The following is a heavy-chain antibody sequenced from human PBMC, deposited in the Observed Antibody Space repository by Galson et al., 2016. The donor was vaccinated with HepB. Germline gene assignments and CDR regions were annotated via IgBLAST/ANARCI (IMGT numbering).Heavy chain of an antibody. J-gene: IGHJ3*01. Sequence: SLRLSCAATGFTFNTYAMAWVRQAPGKGLEWVSGFSGRGDSTYYADSVKGRFTISRDNSKSTLYLQMSSLRVEDTALYYCVADHGGLDCFDFWGQGTMVTLSS. CDR2: FSGRGDST. CDR1: GFTFNTYA. D-gene: IGHD4-23*01. CDR3: VADHGGLDCFDF. V-gene: IGHV3-23*01.